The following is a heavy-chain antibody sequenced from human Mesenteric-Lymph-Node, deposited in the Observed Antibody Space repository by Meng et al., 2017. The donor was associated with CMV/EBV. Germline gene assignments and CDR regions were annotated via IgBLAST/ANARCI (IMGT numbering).Heavy chain of an antibody. D-gene: IGHD3-16*01. J-gene: IGHJ5*02. CDR1: GFTFSNYG. Sequence: GESLKISCAASGFTFSNYGINWVRQAPGKGLEWVSGINWNGGSTGYADSVKGRFTISRDNAKNSLYLQMNSLRAEDTALYYCARGYDWFDPWGQGTLVTVSS. CDR3: ARGYDWFDP. CDR2: INWNGGST. V-gene: IGHV3-20*04.